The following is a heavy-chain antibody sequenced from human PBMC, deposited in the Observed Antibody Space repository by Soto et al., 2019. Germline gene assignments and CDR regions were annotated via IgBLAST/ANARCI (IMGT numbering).Heavy chain of an antibody. D-gene: IGHD3-3*01. Sequence: PSETLSLTCTVSGGSISSGDYYWSWIRQPPGKGLEWIGYIYYSGSTYYNPSLKSRVTISVDTSKNQFSLKLSSVTAADTAVYYCARGTSYYDFWSGSSRYYGMDVWGQGTTVTV. V-gene: IGHV4-30-4*01. CDR3: ARGTSYYDFWSGSSRYYGMDV. J-gene: IGHJ6*02. CDR2: IYYSGST. CDR1: GGSISSGDYY.